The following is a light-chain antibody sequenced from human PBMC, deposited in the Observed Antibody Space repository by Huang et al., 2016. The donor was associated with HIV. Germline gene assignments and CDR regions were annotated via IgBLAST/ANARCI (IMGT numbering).Light chain of an antibody. J-gene: IGKJ1*01. CDR2: DAS. Sequence: EIVLTQSPATLSLSPGERATLSCRASQSVSSYLAWYQQKPGQAPRLLIYDASNRATGIPARVSGSGSGTDFTLTISSREPEDFAVYYCQQRSNWPPWTFGQGTKVEIK. CDR1: QSVSSY. V-gene: IGKV3-11*01. CDR3: QQRSNWPPWT.